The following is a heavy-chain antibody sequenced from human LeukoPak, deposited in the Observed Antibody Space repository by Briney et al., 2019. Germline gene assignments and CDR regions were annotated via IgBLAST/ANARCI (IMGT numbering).Heavy chain of an antibody. J-gene: IGHJ4*02. V-gene: IGHV1-69*01. CDR3: ARGRDDSSGYYYGSYDY. CDR1: GGTLTRYA. Sequence: GSSVKVSCKASGGTLTRYAISSVRQAPGQGLEWMGGIIPIFSTATYAQKFQGRVTITADESPSTAYMELSSLRSEDTAVYYCARGRDDSSGYYYGSYDYWGQGTLVTVSS. D-gene: IGHD3-22*01. CDR2: IIPIFSTA.